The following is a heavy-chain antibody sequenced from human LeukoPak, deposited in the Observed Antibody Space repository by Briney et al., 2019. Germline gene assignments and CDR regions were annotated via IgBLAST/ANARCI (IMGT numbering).Heavy chain of an antibody. Sequence: PSETLSLTCTVSGGSNSHYYWSWIRQPPGKGLEWIGYIYYSGTTNYNPPLKSRVTISVDTSKNQFSLKLNSVTAADTAVYYCAREDPRTKVPEGMDVWGQGTTVTVSS. D-gene: IGHD4/OR15-4a*01. CDR2: IYYSGTT. V-gene: IGHV4-59*01. CDR3: AREDPRTKVPEGMDV. CDR1: GGSNSHYY. J-gene: IGHJ6*02.